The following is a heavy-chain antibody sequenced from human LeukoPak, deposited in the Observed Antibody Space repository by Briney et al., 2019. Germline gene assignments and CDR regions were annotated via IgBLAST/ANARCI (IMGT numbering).Heavy chain of an antibody. V-gene: IGHV1-2*02. CDR3: ASPLGYCSSTSCS. J-gene: IGHJ5*02. D-gene: IGHD2-2*01. Sequence: ASVKVSCKASGYTFTGYYMHWVRQAPGQGLEWMGWINPNSGGTNYAQKFQGRVTMTRDMSISTAYMELSRLRSDDTAVYYCASPLGYCSSTSCSWGQGTLVTVSS. CDR2: INPNSGGT. CDR1: GYTFTGYY.